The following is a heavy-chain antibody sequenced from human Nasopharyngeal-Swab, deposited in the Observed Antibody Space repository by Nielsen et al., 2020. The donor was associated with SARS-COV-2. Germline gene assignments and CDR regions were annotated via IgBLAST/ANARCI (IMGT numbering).Heavy chain of an antibody. J-gene: IGHJ3*02. CDR3: ARRGRNRGELPI. CDR1: GSSFTSYW. Sequence: GGSLRLSCKGSGSSFTSYWIGWVRQMPGKGLEWMGIIYPGDSDTRYSPSFQGQVTISADKSISTAYLQWSSLKASDTAMYYRARRGRNRGELPIWGQGTMVTVSS. D-gene: IGHD1-26*01. CDR2: IYPGDSDT. V-gene: IGHV5-51*01.